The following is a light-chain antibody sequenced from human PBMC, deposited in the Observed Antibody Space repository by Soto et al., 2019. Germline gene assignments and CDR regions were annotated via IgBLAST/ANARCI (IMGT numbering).Light chain of an antibody. Sequence: QPALTQPASVSGSPGQSITISCTGTSSDVGGYNYVSWYQHHPGKAPKLMIYEVSNRPSGISNRFSGSKSGNTASLTISGLQAEDEADYSCSSYISSNTVVFGGGTKLTVL. CDR2: EVS. V-gene: IGLV2-14*01. CDR3: SSYISSNTVV. J-gene: IGLJ2*01. CDR1: SSDVGGYNY.